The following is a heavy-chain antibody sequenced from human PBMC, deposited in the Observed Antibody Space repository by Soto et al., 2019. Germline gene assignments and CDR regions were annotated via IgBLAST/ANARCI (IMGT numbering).Heavy chain of an antibody. J-gene: IGHJ4*02. CDR1: GGSISSYY. V-gene: IGHV4-59*01. D-gene: IGHD3-22*01. CDR3: ARFITVPRSGFYYFDY. CDR2: IYYSGST. Sequence: SETLSLTCTVSGGSISSYYWSWIRQPPGKGLEWIGYIYYSGSTNYNPSLKSRVTISVDTSKNQFSLKLSSVTAADTAVYYCARFITVPRSGFYYFDYWGQGTLVTVSS.